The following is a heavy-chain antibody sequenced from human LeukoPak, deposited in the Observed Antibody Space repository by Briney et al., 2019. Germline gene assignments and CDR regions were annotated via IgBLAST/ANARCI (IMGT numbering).Heavy chain of an antibody. CDR1: GGTFSSYA. J-gene: IGHJ3*02. D-gene: IGHD4-17*01. V-gene: IGHV1-69*06. CDR2: IIPIFGTA. Sequence: SVKVSCKASGGTFSSYAISWVRQAPGQGLEWMGGIIPIFGTANYAQKFQGRVTITADKSTSTAYMELSSLRTEDTAVYYCASWQMTTVTTLAFDIWGQGTMVTVSS. CDR3: ASWQMTTVTTLAFDI.